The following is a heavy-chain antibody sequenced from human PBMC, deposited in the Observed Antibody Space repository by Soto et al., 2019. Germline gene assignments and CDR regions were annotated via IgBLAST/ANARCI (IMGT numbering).Heavy chain of an antibody. CDR2: ISGSGGST. Sequence: GGSLRLSCAASGFTFSSYAMSWVRQAPGKGLEWVSAISGSGGSTYYADSVKGRFTISRDNSKNTLYLQMNSLRAEDTAVYYCANYFSAAAPTYVAFDIWGQGTMITV. CDR3: ANYFSAAAPTYVAFDI. CDR1: GFTFSSYA. V-gene: IGHV3-23*01. J-gene: IGHJ3*02. D-gene: IGHD6-13*01.